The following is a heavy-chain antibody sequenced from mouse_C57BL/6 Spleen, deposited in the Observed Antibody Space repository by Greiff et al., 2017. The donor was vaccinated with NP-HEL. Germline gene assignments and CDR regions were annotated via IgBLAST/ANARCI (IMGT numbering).Heavy chain of an antibody. D-gene: IGHD1-1*01. CDR1: GYTFTDYE. CDR2: IDPETGGT. V-gene: IGHV1-15*01. J-gene: IGHJ2*01. Sequence: QVQLKESGAELVRPGASVTLSCKASGYTFTDYEMHWVKQTPVHGLEWIGAIDPETGGTAYNQKFKGKAILTADKSSSTAYMELRSLTSEDSAVYYCTMDTTVVADYWGQGTTLTVSS. CDR3: TMDTTVVADY.